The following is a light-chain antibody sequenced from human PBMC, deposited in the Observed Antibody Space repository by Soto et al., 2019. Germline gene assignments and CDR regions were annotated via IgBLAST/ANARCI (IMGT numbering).Light chain of an antibody. CDR3: QHRYSWPLT. J-gene: IGKJ4*01. CDR2: DAS. V-gene: IGKV3-11*01. CDR1: QSIGNS. Sequence: EIVLTQSPATLSLSLGERATLSCRASQSIGNSLAWYQQNPGQAPSLLISDASNRATGIPARFSGSGSGTDFSLTISSLEPEDFAVYYCQHRYSWPLTFGGGTKVEIK.